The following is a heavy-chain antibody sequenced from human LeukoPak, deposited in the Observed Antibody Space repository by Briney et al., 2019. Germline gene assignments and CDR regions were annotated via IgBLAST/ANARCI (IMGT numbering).Heavy chain of an antibody. V-gene: IGHV4-39*01. J-gene: IGHJ3*02. CDR1: GYSISSSSYY. CDR3: ARRLWLPPSAFDI. Sequence: SETLSLTCAVSGYSISSSSYYWGWIRQPPGKGLEWIGSIYYSGSTYYNPSLKSRVTISVDTSKNQFSLKLSSVTAADTAVYYCARRLWLPPSAFDIWGQGTMVTVSS. CDR2: IYYSGST. D-gene: IGHD5-18*01.